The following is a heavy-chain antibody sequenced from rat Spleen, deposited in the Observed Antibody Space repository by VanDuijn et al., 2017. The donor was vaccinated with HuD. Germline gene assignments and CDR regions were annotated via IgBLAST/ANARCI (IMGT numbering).Heavy chain of an antibody. Sequence: EVRLVESDGGLVQPGRSLKLSCAASGFTFSDYYMAWVRQAPTKGLEWVASITNSGDSVYYRDSVKDRFTISRDNGKSTLYLQMDSLRSEDTATYYCTTGVYWGQGVMVTVSS. CDR2: ITNSGDSV. J-gene: IGHJ2*01. CDR3: TTGVY. V-gene: IGHV5-20*01. CDR1: GFTFSDYY.